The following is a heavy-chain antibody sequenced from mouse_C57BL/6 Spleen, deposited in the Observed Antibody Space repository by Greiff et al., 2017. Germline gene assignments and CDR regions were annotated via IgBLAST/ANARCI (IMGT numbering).Heavy chain of an antibody. CDR1: GYTFTSYW. CDR2: IYPSDSET. V-gene: IGHV1-61*01. D-gene: IGHD2-5*01. Sequence: QVQLQQPGAELVRPGSSVKLSCKASGYTFTSYWMDWVKQRPGQGLEWIGNIYPSDSETHYNQKFKDKATLTEDKSSSTAYMQLSSLTSEDSAVYYCARWDYSKTWFAYWGQGTLVTVSA. J-gene: IGHJ3*01. CDR3: ARWDYSKTWFAY.